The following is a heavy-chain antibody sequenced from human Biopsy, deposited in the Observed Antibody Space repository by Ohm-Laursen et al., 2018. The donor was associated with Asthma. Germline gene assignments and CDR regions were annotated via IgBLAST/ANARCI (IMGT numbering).Heavy chain of an antibody. J-gene: IGHJ4*02. D-gene: IGHD6-6*01. CDR1: GFTFSSYA. V-gene: IGHV3-30-3*01. CDR2: IFFDGSNK. CDR3: ARGKTWGRSYYFDY. Sequence: SLRLSCTASGFTFSSYAFNWVRQAPGKGLEWVAGIFFDGSNKYYADSVKGRFTISRDNSKDTLYLQVNSLRGDDTAVYYCARGKTWGRSYYFDYWGQGTLVTVPS.